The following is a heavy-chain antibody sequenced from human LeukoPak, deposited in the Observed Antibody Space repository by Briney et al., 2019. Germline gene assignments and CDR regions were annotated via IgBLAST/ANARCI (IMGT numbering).Heavy chain of an antibody. Sequence: ASVKVSCKASGYTFTGHYMHWVRQAPGQGLEWMGWINPNSGGTNYAQKFQGKVTMTRDTSISTAYMELSRLRSDDTAVYYCARGSLWFGEGIDYWGQGTLVTVSS. CDR3: ARGSLWFGEGIDY. V-gene: IGHV1-2*02. CDR2: INPNSGGT. CDR1: GYTFTGHY. D-gene: IGHD3-10*01. J-gene: IGHJ4*02.